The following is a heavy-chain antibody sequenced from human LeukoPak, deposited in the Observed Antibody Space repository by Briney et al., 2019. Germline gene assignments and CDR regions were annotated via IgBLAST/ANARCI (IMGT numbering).Heavy chain of an antibody. J-gene: IGHJ2*01. CDR1: GDSISGYY. CDR2: IYNSVTT. Sequence: SETLSLTCTVSGDSISGYYWSWFRQPPGKGLEWLAYIYNSVTTNYSPSLKSRVTISLDTSKNQISLKLSSVTAADTAVYYCARFGHHLVPDYYYVDLWGRGTLVTVSS. CDR3: ARFGHHLVPDYYYVDL. D-gene: IGHD6-13*01. V-gene: IGHV4-59*13.